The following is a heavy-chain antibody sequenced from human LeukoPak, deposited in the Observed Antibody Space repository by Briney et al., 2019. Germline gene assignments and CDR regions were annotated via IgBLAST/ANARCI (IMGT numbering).Heavy chain of an antibody. CDR3: ASLVDSSSWYVDFGMDV. CDR1: GFTFSDYY. V-gene: IGHV3-11*03. Sequence: PGGSLRLSCADSGFTFSDYYMSWIRQAPGKGLEWVSYISSSSSYTNYADSVKGRFTISRDNAKNSLYLQMNSLRAEDTAVYYCASLVDSSSWYVDFGMDVWGQETTVTVSS. J-gene: IGHJ6*02. CDR2: ISSSSSYT. D-gene: IGHD6-13*01.